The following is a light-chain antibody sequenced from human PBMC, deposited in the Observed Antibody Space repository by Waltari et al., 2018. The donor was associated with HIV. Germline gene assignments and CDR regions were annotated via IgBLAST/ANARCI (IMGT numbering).Light chain of an antibody. CDR2: NND. J-gene: IGLJ3*02. Sequence: QSVLTQPPSTSGAPGLRVTIPCSGGVSNIAINSVRWYQQFPGTAPKLILYNNDRRPSGLPDRFSASKPGSSASLSISGLQSDDEAYYYCASWDDRVNGVFGGGTKLAV. CDR1: VSNIAINS. V-gene: IGLV1-44*01. CDR3: ASWDDRVNGV.